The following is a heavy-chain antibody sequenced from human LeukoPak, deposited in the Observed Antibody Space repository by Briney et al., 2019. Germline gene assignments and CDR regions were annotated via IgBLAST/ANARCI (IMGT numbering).Heavy chain of an antibody. CDR3: ARDDGWELRTSWFDP. D-gene: IGHD1-26*01. V-gene: IGHV1-18*01. CDR2: ISAYNGNT. CDR1: GYTFTSYG. Sequence: GASVKVSCKASGYTFTSYGISWVRQAPGQGLEWMGWISAYNGNTNYAQKLQGRVTMTTDTSTSTAYMELRSLRSDDTAVYYRARDDGWELRTSWFDPWGQGTLVTVSS. J-gene: IGHJ5*02.